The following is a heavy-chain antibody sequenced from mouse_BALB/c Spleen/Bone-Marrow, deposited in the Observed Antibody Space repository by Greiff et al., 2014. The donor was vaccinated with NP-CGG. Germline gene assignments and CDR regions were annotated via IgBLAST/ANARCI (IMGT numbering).Heavy chain of an antibody. CDR2: INPGSGDT. CDR3: ARNANWLFAY. V-gene: IGHV1-54*01. CDR1: GYAFTNYL. J-gene: IGHJ3*01. Sequence: VQLQQSGTELVRPGTSVKVSCRASGYAFTNYLIEWVKQRPGQGLEWIGVINPGSGDTSYNEKFRGKATLTADKSSSTAYMQLSSLTSDGSAVYFCARNANWLFAYWGQGTLVTVSA. D-gene: IGHD4-1*01.